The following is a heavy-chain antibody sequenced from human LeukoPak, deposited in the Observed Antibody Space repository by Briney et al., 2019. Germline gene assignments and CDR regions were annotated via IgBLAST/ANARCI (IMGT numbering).Heavy chain of an antibody. CDR2: IYYSGST. CDR1: GGSISSYY. V-gene: IGHV4-59*08. CDR3: ARLVGSSWYSDY. J-gene: IGHJ4*02. Sequence: PSETLSLTCTVSGGSISSYYWSWIRQPPGKGLEWIGYIYYSGSTYYNPSLKSRVTISVDTSKNQFSLKLSSVTAADTAVYYCARLVGSSWYSDYWGQGTLVTVSS. D-gene: IGHD6-13*01.